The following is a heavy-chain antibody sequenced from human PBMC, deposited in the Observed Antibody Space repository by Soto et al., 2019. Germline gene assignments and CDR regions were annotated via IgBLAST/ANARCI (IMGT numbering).Heavy chain of an antibody. Sequence: PGGSLRLSCAASGFTFSSYGMHWVRQAPGKGLEWVAVIWYDGSNKYYADSVKGRFTISRDNSKNTLYLQMNSLRAEDTAVYYCARDNCSSTSCYVPAGHFDYWGQGTLVTVSS. CDR3: ARDNCSSTSCYVPAGHFDY. V-gene: IGHV3-33*01. J-gene: IGHJ4*02. D-gene: IGHD2-2*01. CDR2: IWYDGSNK. CDR1: GFTFSSYG.